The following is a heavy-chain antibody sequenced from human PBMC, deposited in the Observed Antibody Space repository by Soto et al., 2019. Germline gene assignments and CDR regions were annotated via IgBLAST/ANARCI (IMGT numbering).Heavy chain of an antibody. CDR2: VYPGDSDT. CDR3: ARQTKGLSMGPTTY. D-gene: IGHD3-10*01. Sequence: GESLKISCKGSGYSFGNYGIGWVRQVPGKGLEWMGIVYPGDSDTRYSPSFQGRVTISADKSISTAYLQWSSLKASDTAMYYCARQTKGLSMGPTTYWGQGTLVTVS. V-gene: IGHV5-51*01. CDR1: GYSFGNYG. J-gene: IGHJ4*02.